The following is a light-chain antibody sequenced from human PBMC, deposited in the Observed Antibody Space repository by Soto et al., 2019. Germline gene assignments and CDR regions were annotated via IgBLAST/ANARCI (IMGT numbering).Light chain of an antibody. CDR1: ISDIETYNL. CDR2: EDS. CDR3: CSFAGRNTFV. J-gene: IGLJ1*01. Sequence: QSALTQPASVSGSPGQSITISCTGTISDIETYNLVSWYQQYPGKAPKLLIYEDSKRPSGVSDRFSGSKSVNTASLTIYGLQAEDEADYHCCSFAGRNTFVFGAGIKLTVL. V-gene: IGLV2-23*01.